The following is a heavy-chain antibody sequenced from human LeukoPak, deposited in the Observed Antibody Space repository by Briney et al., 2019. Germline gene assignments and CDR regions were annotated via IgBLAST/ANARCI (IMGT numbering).Heavy chain of an antibody. V-gene: IGHV3-30*18. J-gene: IGHJ4*02. Sequence: GGSLRLSCAASGFAFSGYGLHWVRQAPGEGLKWVAGVSNDGNDEYYAESVKGRFTISRDNSKNTLHLHMNSLRPGDTAMYYCAKDLRRNGRGGFDSWGQGTPVTVSS. CDR3: AKDLRRNGRGGFDS. CDR1: GFAFSGYG. CDR2: VSNDGNDE. D-gene: IGHD3-10*01.